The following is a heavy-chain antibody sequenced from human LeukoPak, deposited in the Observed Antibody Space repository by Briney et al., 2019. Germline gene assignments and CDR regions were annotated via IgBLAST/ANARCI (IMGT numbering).Heavy chain of an antibody. J-gene: IGHJ4*02. D-gene: IGHD1-1*01. V-gene: IGHV3-48*01. CDR2: ISSSSSHT. CDR3: ARDDLEALDFDY. Sequence: GGSLRLSCAASGFTFSSYSMNWVRQAPGKGLEWLAYISSSSSHTYHANSVKGRFTISRDNAKNSLYLQMNSLRAEDTAVYYCARDDLEALDFDYWGQGTLVTVSS. CDR1: GFTFSSYS.